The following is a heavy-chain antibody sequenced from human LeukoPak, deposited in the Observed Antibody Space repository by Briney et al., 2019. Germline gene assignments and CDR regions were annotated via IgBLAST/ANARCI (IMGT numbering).Heavy chain of an antibody. CDR2: ISSSSSYI. J-gene: IGHJ3*02. CDR1: GFTFSSYS. Sequence: KPGGSLRLSCAASGFTFSSYSMNWVRQAPGKGLEWVSSISSSSSYIYYADSVKGRFTISRDNANNSLYLQMNSLRAEDTAVYYCARALGGSTGAFDIWGQGTMVTVSS. D-gene: IGHD3-16*01. V-gene: IGHV3-21*01. CDR3: ARALGGSTGAFDI.